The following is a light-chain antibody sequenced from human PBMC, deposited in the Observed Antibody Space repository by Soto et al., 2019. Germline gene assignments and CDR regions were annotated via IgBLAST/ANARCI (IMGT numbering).Light chain of an antibody. J-gene: IGKJ4*01. CDR1: QSVSGN. V-gene: IGKV3-20*01. CDR2: GAS. Sequence: EIVMTQSPATLSVSPGERATLSCRASQSVSGNLAWYQQKPGQAPRLLTYGASTRATGIPDRFSGSGSGTDFTLTISRLEPEDFAVYYCQQYGSSPSLTFGGGTKVEIK. CDR3: QQYGSSPSLT.